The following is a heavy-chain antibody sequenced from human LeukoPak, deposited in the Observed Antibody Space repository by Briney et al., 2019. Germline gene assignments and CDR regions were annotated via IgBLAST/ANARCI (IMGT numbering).Heavy chain of an antibody. CDR1: GGSISSSSYY. V-gene: IGHV4-39*07. CDR3: ASLSYSGSYPFDY. Sequence: SETLSLTCTVSGGSISSSSYYWDWIRQPPGKGLEWIGSIYYSGSTYYNPSLKSRVTISVDTSKNQFSLKLSSVTAADTAVYYCASLSYSGSYPFDYWGQGTLVTVSS. J-gene: IGHJ4*02. D-gene: IGHD1-26*01. CDR2: IYYSGST.